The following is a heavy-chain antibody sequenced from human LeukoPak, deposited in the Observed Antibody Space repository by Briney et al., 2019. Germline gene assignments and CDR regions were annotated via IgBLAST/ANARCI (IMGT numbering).Heavy chain of an antibody. CDR1: GYTFTGYY. CDR2: INPNSGGT. CDR3: ARAVGGSGSYYRGYYYMDV. V-gene: IGHV1-2*02. Sequence: GASVKVSCKASGYTFTGYYMHWVRQAPGQGLEWMGWINPNSGGTNYAQKFQGRVTMTRDTSISTAYMELSRLRSDDTAVYYCARAVGGSGSYYRGYYYMDVWGKGTTVTVSS. D-gene: IGHD3-10*01. J-gene: IGHJ6*03.